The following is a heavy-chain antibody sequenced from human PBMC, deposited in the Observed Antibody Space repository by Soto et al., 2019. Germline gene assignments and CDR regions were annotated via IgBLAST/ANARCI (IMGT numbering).Heavy chain of an antibody. D-gene: IGHD3-9*01. Sequence: GGSLRLSCAASRITFSSYAMSWVRQAPGKGLEWVSVISGSGGTTYYADSVNGRFTIARDNSKNTLYLQMNSLRAEDTAVYYCAKGPYYDILTASFDYWGQGTLVTVSS. V-gene: IGHV3-23*01. J-gene: IGHJ4*02. CDR2: ISGSGGTT. CDR3: AKGPYYDILTASFDY. CDR1: RITFSSYA.